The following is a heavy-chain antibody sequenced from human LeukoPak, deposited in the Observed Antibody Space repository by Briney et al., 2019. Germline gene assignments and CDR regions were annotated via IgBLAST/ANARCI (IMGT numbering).Heavy chain of an antibody. CDR3: ARDRGWFDP. Sequence: GGSLRLSCAASRLIVSSNYIAWVRQAPGKGLEWVSVIYSGGNTYYADSVKGRFTISRDNSKNTLYLQMNSLRAEDTAVYYCARDRGWFDPWGLGTLVTVSS. J-gene: IGHJ5*02. CDR1: RLIVSSNY. V-gene: IGHV3-66*01. CDR2: IYSGGNT.